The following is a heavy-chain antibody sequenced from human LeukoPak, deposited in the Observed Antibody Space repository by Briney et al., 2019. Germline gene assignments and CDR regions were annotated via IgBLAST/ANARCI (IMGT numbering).Heavy chain of an antibody. CDR2: IYYSGST. CDR1: GGSINNYW. V-gene: IGHV4-59*12. Sequence: SETLSLTCSVSGGSINNYWWNWIRQPPGKGLEWIGYIYYSGSTNYNPSLKSRVTMSVDTSKNQFSLKLSSVTAADTAVYYCARGGGSYTYYYYYYYYMDVWGKGTTVTVSS. CDR3: ARGGGSYTYYYYYYYYMDV. D-gene: IGHD1-26*01. J-gene: IGHJ6*03.